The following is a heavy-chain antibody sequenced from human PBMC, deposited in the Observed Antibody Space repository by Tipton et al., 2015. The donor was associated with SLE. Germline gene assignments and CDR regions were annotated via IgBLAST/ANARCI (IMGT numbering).Heavy chain of an antibody. CDR1: GGSISSYY. D-gene: IGHD2-15*01. CDR2: IFHSGIT. J-gene: IGHJ3*02. Sequence: TLSLTCTVSGGSISSYYWSWIRQPPGKGLQWIGYIFHSGITYYNPSLKSRVTMSVDTSKNQFSLKLSSVTAADTAVYYCARAEGSWDAFDIWGQGTMVTVSS. CDR3: ARAEGSWDAFDI. V-gene: IGHV4-59*01.